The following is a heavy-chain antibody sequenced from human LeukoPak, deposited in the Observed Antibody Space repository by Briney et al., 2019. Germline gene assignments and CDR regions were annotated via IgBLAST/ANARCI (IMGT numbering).Heavy chain of an antibody. J-gene: IGHJ3*02. CDR2: ISSSSSYI. D-gene: IGHD3-9*01. Sequence: GGSLRLSCAASGFTFSSYSMNWVRQAPGKGLEWVSSISSSSSYIYYAESEKGRFTISRDNAKNSLYLQMNSLRAEDTAVYYCARVYPTYYDILTGDPTGAFDIWGQGTMVTVSS. V-gene: IGHV3-21*01. CDR3: ARVYPTYYDILTGDPTGAFDI. CDR1: GFTFSSYS.